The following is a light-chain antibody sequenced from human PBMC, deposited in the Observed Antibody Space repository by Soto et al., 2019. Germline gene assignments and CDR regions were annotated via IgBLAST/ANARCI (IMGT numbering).Light chain of an antibody. CDR2: GAS. Sequence: EIVLTQSPATLSLSPGERATLSCRASQSVSSYFAWYQQKPGRALRLLIDGASTRATGIPDRFSGSGSGTDFTLTISRLEPEDVAVYYCQQYEAVVTFGQGTKVDI. CDR3: QQYEAVVT. CDR1: QSVSSY. J-gene: IGKJ1*01. V-gene: IGKV3-20*01.